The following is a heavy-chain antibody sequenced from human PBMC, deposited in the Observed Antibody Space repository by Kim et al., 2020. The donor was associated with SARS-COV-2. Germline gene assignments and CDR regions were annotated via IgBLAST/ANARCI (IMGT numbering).Heavy chain of an antibody. CDR2: INYSGSS. D-gene: IGHD6-19*01. CDR1: GGSISSGAYY. CDR3: ARRNQWLVQARGDFDV. J-gene: IGHJ3*01. V-gene: IGHV4-31*03. Sequence: SETLSLTFTVSGGSISSGAYYWSWIRQHPGKGLEWIGYINYSGSSYYNPSLKSRVAISIDTSKNQFSLKLNFVTAADTALYYCARRNQWLVQARGDFDVWGQGTMVTVSS.